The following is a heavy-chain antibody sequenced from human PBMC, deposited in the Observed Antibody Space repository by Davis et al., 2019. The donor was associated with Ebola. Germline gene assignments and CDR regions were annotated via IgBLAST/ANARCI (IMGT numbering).Heavy chain of an antibody. CDR2: INTNTGNP. J-gene: IGHJ6*04. V-gene: IGHV7-4-1*02. Sequence: AASVKVSCKASGYIFNSYTMKWVRQAPGQGLEWMGWINTNTGNPTYAQGFTGRFVFSLDTSVSTAYLQISSLKAEDTAVYYCARGRAVAEVWGKGTTVTVSS. CDR1: GYIFNSYT. D-gene: IGHD6-19*01. CDR3: ARGRAVAEV.